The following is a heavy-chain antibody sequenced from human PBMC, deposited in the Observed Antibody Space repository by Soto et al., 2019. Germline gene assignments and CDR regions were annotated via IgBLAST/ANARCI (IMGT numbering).Heavy chain of an antibody. V-gene: IGHV3-49*04. Sequence: EVQLVESGGGSVQPGRSLRLSCTASGFTFGDYAMSWVRQAPGKGLEWVGFIRSKTYGGTAEYAASVKGRFLMSRDDSKSIAYLQMNSLKTEDTAVYYCTRDQPITPWGQGTMVTVSS. J-gene: IGHJ3*01. D-gene: IGHD3-10*01. CDR1: GFTFGDYA. CDR3: TRDQPITP. CDR2: IRSKTYGGTA.